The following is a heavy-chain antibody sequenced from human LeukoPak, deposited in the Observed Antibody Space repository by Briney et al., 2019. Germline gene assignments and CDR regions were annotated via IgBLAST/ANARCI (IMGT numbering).Heavy chain of an antibody. V-gene: IGHV4-61*02. CDR3: ARVSRAYCGGDCYNDAFDI. D-gene: IGHD2-21*02. CDR2: IYTSGST. CDR1: GGSISSGSYY. J-gene: IGHJ3*02. Sequence: SQTLSLTCTVSGGSISSGSYYWSWIRQPAGKGLEWIGRIYTSGSTNYNPSLKSRVTISVDTSKNQFSLKLSSVTAADTAVHYCARVSRAYCGGDCYNDAFDIWGQGTMVTVSS.